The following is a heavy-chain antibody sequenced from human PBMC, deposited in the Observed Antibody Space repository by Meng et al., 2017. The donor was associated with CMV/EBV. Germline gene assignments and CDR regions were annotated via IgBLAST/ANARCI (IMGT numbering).Heavy chain of an antibody. CDR2: ISAYNGNT. J-gene: IGHJ4*02. V-gene: IGHV1-18*01. Sequence: RVHLRDGGQKPGASVKASWLASGYPFTSYGISGVRQAPGQGLEWMGWISAYNGNTNYAQKLQGRVTMTTDTSTSTAYMELRSLRSDDTAVYYCARMEVGGGSCYSDYWGQGTLVTVSS. CDR1: GYPFTSYG. D-gene: IGHD2-15*01. CDR3: ARMEVGGGSCYSDY.